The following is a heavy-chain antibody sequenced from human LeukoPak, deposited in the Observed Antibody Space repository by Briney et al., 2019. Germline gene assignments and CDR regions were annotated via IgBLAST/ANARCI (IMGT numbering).Heavy chain of an antibody. CDR2: IKSKTYDGTT. D-gene: IGHD3-10*01. CDR1: GFTFDDFA. CDR3: TREPAVYYYGSGSRKYSFDV. J-gene: IGHJ3*01. Sequence: GGSLRLSCTTSGFTFDDFAVTWVRQAPGKGLEWVGSIKSKTYDGTTEYAASVKDRFNLSRDGSKSTVYLRMNTLKIEDTAVYFCTREPAVYYYGSGSRKYSFDVWGQGAMVTVSS. V-gene: IGHV3-49*04.